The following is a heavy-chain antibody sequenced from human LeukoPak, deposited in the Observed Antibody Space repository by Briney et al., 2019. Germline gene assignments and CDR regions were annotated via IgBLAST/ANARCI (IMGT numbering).Heavy chain of an antibody. Sequence: GGSLRLSCAASGFTFDDYGMSWVRQTPGKGLEWVSGIDWNGGTTAYADSVKGRFTISRDNAKNSLYLQMNSLRAEDTALYYCARDDNWNDKPFDLWGPGTLVTVSS. CDR3: ARDDNWNDKPFDL. J-gene: IGHJ4*02. D-gene: IGHD1-20*01. CDR2: IDWNGGTT. V-gene: IGHV3-20*04. CDR1: GFTFDDYG.